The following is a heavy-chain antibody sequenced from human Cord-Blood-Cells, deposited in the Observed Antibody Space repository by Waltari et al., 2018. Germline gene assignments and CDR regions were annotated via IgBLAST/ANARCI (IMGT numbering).Heavy chain of an antibody. D-gene: IGHD3-10*01. Sequence: QVELQESGPGRVKPSETLSRPRPVSGAAFSSYNRSWIRQPAGKGLERTGRINTSGGTNYRPPLDTRVPLSVDTAKNQLSRGLASVTAADTAVYYCAREAVIRVRGVFAYWGQGTLVTVSS. V-gene: IGHV4-4*07. J-gene: IGHJ4*02. CDR3: AREAVIRVRGVFAY. CDR2: INTSGGT. CDR1: GAAFSSYN.